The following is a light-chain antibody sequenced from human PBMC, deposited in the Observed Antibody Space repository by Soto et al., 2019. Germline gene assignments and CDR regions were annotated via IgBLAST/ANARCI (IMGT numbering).Light chain of an antibody. CDR2: EVS. CDR1: NSDIGAYKH. Sequence: QCALAQPASVSGSPAQSTTISCTRTNSDIGAYKHVSWYQQHPGKAPKLMIYEVSNRPSGVSNRFSGSKCGNAASMTISGLQAEDEADYYCSSYTTSSTQVFGTGTKVTVL. J-gene: IGLJ1*01. V-gene: IGLV2-14*01. CDR3: SSYTTSSTQV.